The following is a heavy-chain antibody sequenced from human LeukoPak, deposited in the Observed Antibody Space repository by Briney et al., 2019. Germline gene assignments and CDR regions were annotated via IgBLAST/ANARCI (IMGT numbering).Heavy chain of an antibody. CDR1: GFTFSSYG. D-gene: IGHD6-19*01. Sequence: GRSLRLSCAASGFTFSSYGIHWVRQAPGKGLEWVAVIWYDGSNKYYADSVKGRFTISRDNSKNTLYLQMNSLRAEDTAVYYCARLKVAGTGYYYYGMDVWGKGTTVTVSS. CDR3: ARLKVAGTGYYYYGMDV. CDR2: IWYDGSNK. J-gene: IGHJ6*04. V-gene: IGHV3-33*01.